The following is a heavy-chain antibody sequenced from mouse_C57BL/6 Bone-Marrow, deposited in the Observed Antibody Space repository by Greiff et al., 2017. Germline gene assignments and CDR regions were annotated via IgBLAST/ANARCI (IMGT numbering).Heavy chain of an antibody. CDR3: ARHSNYAPLSMDY. CDR1: GFSLTSYG. J-gene: IGHJ4*01. CDR2: IWSDGST. D-gene: IGHD2-5*01. Sequence: QVQLKESGPGLVAPSQSLSITCTVSGFSLTSYGVHWVRQPPGTGLEWLVVIWSDGSTTYNSALKSRLSICKDNSKSQVFLKMNSLQTDDTAMYYCARHSNYAPLSMDYWGQGTSVTVSS. V-gene: IGHV2-6-1*01.